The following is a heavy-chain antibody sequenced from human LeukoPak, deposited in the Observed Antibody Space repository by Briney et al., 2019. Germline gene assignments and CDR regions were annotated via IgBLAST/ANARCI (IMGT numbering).Heavy chain of an antibody. J-gene: IGHJ4*02. D-gene: IGHD5-18*01. CDR1: GFTFSDYW. V-gene: IGHV3-7*04. Sequence: AGGSLRLSCAASGFTFSDYWMSWVRQARGKGLEWVANIQQDGSEKYYVDSVKGRFTISRDNAKKSLFLQVSSLRGEDTAVYYCARDRGFSYGIDFWGQGTLVTVSS. CDR3: ARDRGFSYGIDF. CDR2: IQQDGSEK.